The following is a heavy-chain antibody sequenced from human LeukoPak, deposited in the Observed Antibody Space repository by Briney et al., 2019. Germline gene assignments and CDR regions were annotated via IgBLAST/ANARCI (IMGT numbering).Heavy chain of an antibody. CDR2: IYYSGTT. J-gene: IGHJ5*02. D-gene: IGHD1-1*01. V-gene: IGHV4-39*01. CDR3: ARHFPLMDYTGWNRGCFDR. Sequence: KPSETLSLTCTVSGDSILTRTYYWGWIRQPPGKGLEWIGSIYYSGTTHYNPSLKSRVTISVDTSENQFSLELHSVTAADTAVYYCARHFPLMDYTGWNRGCFDRWGQGTLVTVSS. CDR1: GDSILTRTYY.